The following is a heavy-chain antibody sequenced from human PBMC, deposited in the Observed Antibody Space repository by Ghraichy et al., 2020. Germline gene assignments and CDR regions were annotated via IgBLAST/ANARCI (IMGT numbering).Heavy chain of an antibody. V-gene: IGHV1-18*01. CDR3: AREFADFPRGGRH. J-gene: IGHJ4*02. D-gene: IGHD2-15*01. Sequence: ASVKVSCKASGYTFTTFGISWVRQAPGQGLECMGWISGYNGNTKYAQKFQGRVTLTTDTSTSTAYMELRSLTSDDTAVYSCAREFADFPRGGRHWGQGTLVTVSS. CDR1: GYTFTTFG. CDR2: ISGYNGNT.